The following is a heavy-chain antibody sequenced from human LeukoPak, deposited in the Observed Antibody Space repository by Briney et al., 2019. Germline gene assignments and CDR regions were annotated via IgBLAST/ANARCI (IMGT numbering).Heavy chain of an antibody. D-gene: IGHD3-22*01. J-gene: IGHJ4*02. Sequence: SETLSLTCAVYGGSFSGYYWSWFRQPPGKGLEWIGEINHSGSTNYNPSLKSQVTISVDTSKNQFSLKLSSVTAEDTAVNYCARKLGYYYDSTFDYWGQGTLVTVSS. CDR2: INHSGST. CDR1: GGSFSGYY. CDR3: ARKLGYYYDSTFDY. V-gene: IGHV4-34*01.